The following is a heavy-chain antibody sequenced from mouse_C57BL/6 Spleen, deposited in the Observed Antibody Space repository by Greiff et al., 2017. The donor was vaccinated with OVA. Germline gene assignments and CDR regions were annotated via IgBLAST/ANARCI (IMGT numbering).Heavy chain of an antibody. J-gene: IGHJ4*01. D-gene: IGHD2-4*01. V-gene: IGHV1-82*01. CDR1: GYAFSSSW. Sequence: LQQSGPALVKPGASVKISCKASGYAFSSSWMNWVKQRPGKGLEWIGRIYPGDGDTNYNGKFKGKATLTADKSSSTAYMQLSSLTSEDSAVYFCARGYDYDGYAMDYWGQGTSVTVSS. CDR3: ARGYDYDGYAMDY. CDR2: IYPGDGDT.